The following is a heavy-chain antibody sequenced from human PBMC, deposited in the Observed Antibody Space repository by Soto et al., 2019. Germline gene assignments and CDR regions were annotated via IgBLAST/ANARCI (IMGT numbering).Heavy chain of an antibody. CDR3: ARAPLGIIVAPDS. Sequence: SVKVSCKASGGTFSSYAISWVRQAPGQGLEWMGGIIPIFGTANYAQKFQGRVTVTADASTSTAYMELSSLRSEDTAVYYCARAPLGIIVAPDSWGQGTLVTVSS. CDR1: GGTFSSYA. J-gene: IGHJ5*02. V-gene: IGHV1-69*13. D-gene: IGHD2-15*01. CDR2: IIPIFGTA.